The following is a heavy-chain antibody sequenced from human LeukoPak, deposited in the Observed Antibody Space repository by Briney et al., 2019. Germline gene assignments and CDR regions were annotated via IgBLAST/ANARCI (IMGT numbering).Heavy chain of an antibody. D-gene: IGHD3-16*01. CDR3: ARDSTLRPCDY. J-gene: IGHJ4*02. Sequence: ASVKDSCKASGYTFTSYYIHWVRQVPGQGLEWMGWINPNGGGTNYAQKFQGRVTMTRDTSISTAYMELSRLGSDDTAVYYCARDSTLRPCDYWGQGTLVTVSS. CDR2: INPNGGGT. V-gene: IGHV1-2*02. CDR1: GYTFTSYY.